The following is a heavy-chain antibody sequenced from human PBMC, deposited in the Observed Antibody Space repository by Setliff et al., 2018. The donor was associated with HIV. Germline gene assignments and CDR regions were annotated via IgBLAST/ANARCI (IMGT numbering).Heavy chain of an antibody. CDR2: ISSSSTTV. V-gene: IGHV3-48*01. CDR3: ARDKGPPPVVHLDY. Sequence: GGSLRLSCAASGFSFSSYTMNWVRQAPGKGLEWVSYISSSSTTVYYADSVKGRFTISRDNAKNSLYLQMNSLRAEDTAMYYCARDKGPPPVVHLDYWGQGTPVTVSS. J-gene: IGHJ4*02. D-gene: IGHD3-10*02. CDR1: GFSFSSYT.